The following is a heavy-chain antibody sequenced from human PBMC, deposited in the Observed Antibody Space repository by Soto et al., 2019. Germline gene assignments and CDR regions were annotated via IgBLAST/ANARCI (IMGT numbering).Heavy chain of an antibody. V-gene: IGHV1-2*04. CDR3: ARGFSWRATDDY. Sequence: GSVKVSCKASGYTFTGYYMHWVRQAPGQGLEWMGWINPNSGGTNYAQKFQGWVTMTRDTSISTAYMELSRLRSDDTAVYYCARGFSWRATDDYWGQGTLVTVSS. J-gene: IGHJ4*02. CDR1: GYTFTGYY. CDR2: INPNSGGT. D-gene: IGHD1-26*01.